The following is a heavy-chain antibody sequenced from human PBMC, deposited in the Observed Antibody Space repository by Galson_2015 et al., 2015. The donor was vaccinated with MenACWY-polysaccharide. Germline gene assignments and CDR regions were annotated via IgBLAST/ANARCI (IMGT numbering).Heavy chain of an antibody. J-gene: IGHJ4*02. CDR2: IKQDESEK. CDR3: AKDVDHFDSSGLDS. CDR1: GFIISGYW. V-gene: IGHV3-7*01. Sequence: SLRLSCAASGFIISGYWMSWVRQAPGKGLEWVANIKQDESEKNYVDSVKGRFTISRDNAKNSLYLQMNSLRAEDTAVYYCAKDVDHFDSSGLDSWGQGTLVTVSS. D-gene: IGHD3-22*01.